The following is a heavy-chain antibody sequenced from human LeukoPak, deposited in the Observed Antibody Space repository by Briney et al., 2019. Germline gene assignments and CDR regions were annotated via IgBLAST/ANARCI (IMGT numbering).Heavy chain of an antibody. CDR2: ISGSGGSI. D-gene: IGHD2-15*01. CDR3: ARRYCSGGNCYFAY. J-gene: IGHJ4*02. CDR1: RFTFTTYS. V-gene: IGHV3-48*02. Sequence: GGSLRLSCAASRFTFTTYSMNWVRQAPGKGLEWVSYISGSGGSIYYADSVKGRFTISRDNAKNSLYLQTNSLRDEDTAVYYCARRYCSGGNCYFAYWGQGTLVTVSS.